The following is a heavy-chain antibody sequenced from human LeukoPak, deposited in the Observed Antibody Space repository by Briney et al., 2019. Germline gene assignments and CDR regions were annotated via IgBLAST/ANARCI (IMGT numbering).Heavy chain of an antibody. D-gene: IGHD2-2*01. V-gene: IGHV3-23*01. J-gene: IGHJ3*02. CDR3: AKEFGLRDIVVVPAAPRGAFVI. CDR1: GFTFSSYA. Sequence: GASLRLSCAASGFTFSSYAMSWVRQAPGKGLEWVSAISGSGGSTYYADSVKGRFTISRDNSKNTLYLQMNSLRAEDTAVYYCAKEFGLRDIVVVPAAPRGAFVIWGQGTMVTVSS. CDR2: ISGSGGST.